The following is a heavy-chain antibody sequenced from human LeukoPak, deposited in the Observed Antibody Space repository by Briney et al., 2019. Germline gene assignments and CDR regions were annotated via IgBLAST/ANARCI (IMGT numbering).Heavy chain of an antibody. J-gene: IGHJ4*02. Sequence: GGSLRLSCAASGFSFSSYWMHWVRQAPGKGLEWVVNIKQDGSQTYYVDSVKGRFTISRDNAKNSLYLQMNSLRVEDTAVYYCARGGTTVTPKNVDCWGQGTLVTVSS. V-gene: IGHV3-7*01. D-gene: IGHD4-17*01. CDR1: GFSFSSYW. CDR2: IKQDGSQT. CDR3: ARGGTTVTPKNVDC.